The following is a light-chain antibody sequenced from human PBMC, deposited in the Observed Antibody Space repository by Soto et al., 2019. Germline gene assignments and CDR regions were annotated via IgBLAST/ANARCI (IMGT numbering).Light chain of an antibody. CDR3: SSYTSSSTLWV. Sequence: QSALTQPASVSGSPGQSITISCTGTSSDGGGYNYVSWYQQHPGKAPKLMIYEVSNRPSGVSNRFSGSKSGNTASLTISGLQAEYEADYYCSSYTSSSTLWVFGTGTKLTVL. V-gene: IGLV2-14*01. CDR2: EVS. J-gene: IGLJ1*01. CDR1: SSDGGGYNY.